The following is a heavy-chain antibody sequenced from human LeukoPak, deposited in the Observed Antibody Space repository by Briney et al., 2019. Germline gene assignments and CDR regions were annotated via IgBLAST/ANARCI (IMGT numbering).Heavy chain of an antibody. CDR2: INHSGST. D-gene: IGHD2-15*01. J-gene: IGHJ4*02. V-gene: IGHV4-34*01. Sequence: SETLSLTCAVYGGSFSGYYWSWIRQPPGKGLEWIGEINHSGSTNYNPSLKSRVTISVDTSKNRFSLKLSSVTAADTAVYYCARGQYCSGGSCYFLVDYWGQGTLVTVSS. CDR1: GGSFSGYY. CDR3: ARGQYCSGGSCYFLVDY.